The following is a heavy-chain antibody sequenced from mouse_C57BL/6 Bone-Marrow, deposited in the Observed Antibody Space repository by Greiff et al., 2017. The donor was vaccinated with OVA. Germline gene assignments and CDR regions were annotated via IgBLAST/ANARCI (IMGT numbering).Heavy chain of an antibody. J-gene: IGHJ2*01. Sequence: VQLQQSGAELVRPGTSVKMSCKASGYTFTNYWLGWAKQRPGHGLEWIGDIYPGGGYTNYTEKFKGKATLTADKSSSTAYMQVSSLTSEDSAIYYCAREALTLFDYWGQGTTLTVSS. D-gene: IGHD1-1*01. CDR3: AREALTLFDY. CDR2: IYPGGGYT. CDR1: GYTFTNYW. V-gene: IGHV1-63*01.